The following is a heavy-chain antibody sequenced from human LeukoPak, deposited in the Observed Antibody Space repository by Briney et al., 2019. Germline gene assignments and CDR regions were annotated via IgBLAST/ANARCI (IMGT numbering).Heavy chain of an antibody. CDR1: GFIFSNSA. D-gene: IGHD6-13*01. V-gene: IGHV3-21*01. CDR2: INNDGSYI. J-gene: IGHJ6*02. CDR3: ARDQGIAAAGTYYYYGMDV. Sequence: GGSLRLSCAASGFIFSNSAMNWVRQAPGKGLEWVSSINNDGSYIYYAGSVKGRFTISRDNAKNSLYLRLNSLRVEDTAVYYCARDQGIAAAGTYYYYGMDVWGQGTTVTVSS.